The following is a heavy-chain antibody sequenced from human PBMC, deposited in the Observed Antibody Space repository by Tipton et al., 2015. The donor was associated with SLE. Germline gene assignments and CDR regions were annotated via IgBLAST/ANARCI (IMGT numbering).Heavy chain of an antibody. Sequence: LRLSCTVSGGSISSSNYYWGWIRQPPGKGLEWIGSIYYSGSTYYNPSLKSRVSISVDTSKNQFFLNLHSVTAADTAVYYCARHLGVIVAFEVWGQGTVLTVSS. J-gene: IGHJ3*01. V-gene: IGHV4-39*07. D-gene: IGHD3-10*01. CDR1: GGSISSSNYY. CDR3: ARHLGVIVAFEV. CDR2: IYYSGST.